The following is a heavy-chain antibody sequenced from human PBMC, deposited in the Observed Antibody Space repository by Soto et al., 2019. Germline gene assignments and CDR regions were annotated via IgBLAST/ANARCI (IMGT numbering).Heavy chain of an antibody. Sequence: ASVKVSCKASGGTFSSYAISWVRQAPGQGLEWMGGIIPIFGTANYAQKFQGRVTITADESTSTAYMELSSLRSEDTAVYYCARTAGRGAYYYYYGMDVWGQGTTVTVSS. CDR1: GGTFSSYA. CDR3: ARTAGRGAYYYYYGMDV. CDR2: IIPIFGTA. D-gene: IGHD3-10*01. J-gene: IGHJ6*02. V-gene: IGHV1-69*13.